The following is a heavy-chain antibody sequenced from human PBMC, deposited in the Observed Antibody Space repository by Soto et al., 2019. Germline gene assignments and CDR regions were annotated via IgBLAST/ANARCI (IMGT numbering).Heavy chain of an antibody. CDR1: GGFISSGGYY. J-gene: IGHJ4*02. D-gene: IGHD3-9*01. CDR3: ARVPGRLRYFDWLLSGFYH. Sequence: SETLSLTCTVSGGFISSGGYYWNWIRHHPGEGLEGFGFIYDIGSTYYNPSLKSRVTISLDTSKNQFSLNLSSVTAADTAVYYCARVPGRLRYFDWLLSGFYHWGQGTLLTISS. V-gene: IGHV4-31*03. CDR2: IYDIGST.